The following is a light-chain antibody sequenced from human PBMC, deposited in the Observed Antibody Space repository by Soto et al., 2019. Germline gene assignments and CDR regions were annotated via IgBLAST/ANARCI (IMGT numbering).Light chain of an antibody. J-gene: IGLJ1*01. V-gene: IGLV2-14*03. CDR1: SSDIGGYNY. Sequence: QSALTQPASVSGSPGQSITISCTGTSSDIGGYNYVSWYQHHPGKAPKLMIYDVSNRPSGVSNRFSGYKSGNTASLTISGLQAEDEADYYCSSYTSSSTDVFGTGTKLTVL. CDR3: SSYTSSSTDV. CDR2: DVS.